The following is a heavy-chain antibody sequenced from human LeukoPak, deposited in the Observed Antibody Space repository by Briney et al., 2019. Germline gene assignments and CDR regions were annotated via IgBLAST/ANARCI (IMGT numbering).Heavy chain of an antibody. Sequence: GGSLRLSCAASVFTSCVYYMSWIRQAPGKGLVWVSYISSSGSTIYYADSVKGRFTISRDNAKNSLYLQMNSLRAEDTAVYYCARATAMGEYWGQGTLVTVSS. J-gene: IGHJ4*02. CDR2: ISSSGSTI. CDR3: ARATAMGEY. D-gene: IGHD5-18*01. CDR1: VFTSCVYY. V-gene: IGHV3-11*04.